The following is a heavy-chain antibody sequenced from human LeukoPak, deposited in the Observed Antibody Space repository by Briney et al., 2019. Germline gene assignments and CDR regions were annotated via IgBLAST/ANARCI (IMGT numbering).Heavy chain of an antibody. Sequence: PSQTLSLTCTVSGDSISSGSYYWSWVRQPAGKGLEWIGRIYSNGDTKFNPSLKSRVTISLYTSKNQFSLKLSSAAAADTAVYYCASRHSKQQPYYYYMHIWGKGTTVTVSS. V-gene: IGHV4-61*02. J-gene: IGHJ6*03. D-gene: IGHD6-13*01. CDR1: GDSISSGSYY. CDR3: ASRHSKQQPYYYYMHI. CDR2: IYSNGDT.